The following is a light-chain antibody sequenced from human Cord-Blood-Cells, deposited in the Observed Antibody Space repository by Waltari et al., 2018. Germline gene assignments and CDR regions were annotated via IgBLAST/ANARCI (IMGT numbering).Light chain of an antibody. Sequence: EIVLTQSPATPPLSPGERATLPCRASQSVSSYLAWYQQKPGQAPRLLIYDASNRATGIPARFSGSGSGTDFTLTISSLEPEDFAVYYCQQRSNWPTLTFGGGTKVEIK. CDR3: QQRSNWPTLT. J-gene: IGKJ4*01. CDR2: DAS. V-gene: IGKV3-11*01. CDR1: QSVSSY.